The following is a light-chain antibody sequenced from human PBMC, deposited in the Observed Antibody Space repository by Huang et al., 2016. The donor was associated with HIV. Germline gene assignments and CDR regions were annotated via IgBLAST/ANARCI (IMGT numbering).Light chain of an antibody. CDR1: PDITND. V-gene: IGKV1-6*02. J-gene: IGKJ1*01. Sequence: AIQLTQSPSSLSASVGHRVTITCRASPDITNDLGWYQQKPGKAPKLLISAASTLRSGVPSRFSGSGSGTDFTLTISSLQPEDFATYYCLQDFNYPRTFGQGTRVEIK. CDR2: AAS. CDR3: LQDFNYPRT.